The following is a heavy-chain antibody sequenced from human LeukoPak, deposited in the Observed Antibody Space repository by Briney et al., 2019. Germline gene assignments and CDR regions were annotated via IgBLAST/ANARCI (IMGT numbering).Heavy chain of an antibody. D-gene: IGHD6-13*01. CDR3: ARGRVSSSTWYSTYYYYFYMDL. CDR2: VDHTGST. Sequence: SETLSLTCSVSADSITMYYWTWIRQPPGKGLEWLGYVDHTGSTNFNPSLNGRVSISRDTTKNLFSLRLRSVTAADTAVYFCARGRVSSSTWYSTYYYYFYMDLWGKGTTVTVSS. V-gene: IGHV4-59*01. J-gene: IGHJ6*03. CDR1: ADSITMYY.